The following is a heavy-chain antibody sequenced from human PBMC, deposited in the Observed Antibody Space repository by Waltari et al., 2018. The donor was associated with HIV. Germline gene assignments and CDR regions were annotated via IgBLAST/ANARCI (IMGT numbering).Heavy chain of an antibody. D-gene: IGHD4-17*01. CDR3: VRDRTSVTTGDF. Sequence: EVQLVESGGGLVKPGGSLRLSCAASGFTFSSYSMNWVRQAPGKGLEGVSSISSSSYIYYADSVKGRFTISRDNAKKSLFLQMTSLTADDTGLYFCVRDRTSVTTGDFWGQGVPVIVSS. V-gene: IGHV3-21*01. J-gene: IGHJ4*02. CDR1: GFTFSSYS. CDR2: ISSSSYI.